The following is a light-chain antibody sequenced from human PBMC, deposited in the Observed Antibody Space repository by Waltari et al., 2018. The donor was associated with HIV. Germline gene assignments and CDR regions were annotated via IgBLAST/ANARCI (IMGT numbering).Light chain of an antibody. Sequence: QSALTQPPSASGSPGQSVTISCTGTSSDVGAYKYVSWYQQHPGKAPKLMIYEVTKRPSGVPDRFSGSKSGTSASLAISGLRSEDEADYYCAAWDGSHVVFGGGTKLTVL. CDR3: AAWDGSHVV. V-gene: IGLV2-8*01. CDR1: SSDVGAYKY. CDR2: EVT. J-gene: IGLJ2*01.